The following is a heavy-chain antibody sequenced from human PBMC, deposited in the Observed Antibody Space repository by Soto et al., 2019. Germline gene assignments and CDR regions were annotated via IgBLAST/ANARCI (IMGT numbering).Heavy chain of an antibody. D-gene: IGHD3-10*01. CDR3: ARRPFRPSAMDV. Sequence: SVKVSSKTSGDDLKKNVFTWVRQAPGQGLGWMGGTIPALGKTHYIEKFQGRVTITVDDATRTVYMEVRDLTSEDTSIYYCARRPFRPSAMDVRGQGTTVTSP. J-gene: IGHJ6*02. V-gene: IGHV1-69*10. CDR2: TIPALGKT. CDR1: GDDLKKNV.